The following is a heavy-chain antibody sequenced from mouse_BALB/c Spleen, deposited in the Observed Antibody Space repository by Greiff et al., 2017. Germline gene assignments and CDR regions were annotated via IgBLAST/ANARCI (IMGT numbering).Heavy chain of an antibody. Sequence: EVKLQESGGGLVQPGGSMKLSCVASGFTFSNYWMNWVRQSPEKGLEWVAEIRLKSNNYATHYAESVKGRFTISRDDSKSSVYLQMNNLRAEDTGIYYCTSNYAYAMDYWGQGTSVTVSS. J-gene: IGHJ4*01. CDR2: IRLKSNNYAT. V-gene: IGHV6-6*02. D-gene: IGHD2-1*01. CDR3: TSNYAYAMDY. CDR1: GFTFSNYW.